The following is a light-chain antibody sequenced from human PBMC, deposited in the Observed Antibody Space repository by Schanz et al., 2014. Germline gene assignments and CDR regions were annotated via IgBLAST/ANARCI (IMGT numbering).Light chain of an antibody. J-gene: IGLJ7*01. Sequence: QSVLTQPPSASGTPGQRVTISCSGSISNIGSNTVNWYHQLPGTAPKLLIYGDNQRPSGVPDRFSGSKSGTSASLAISGLQSDDEGDYYCAAWDDRLYGALFGGGTQLTVV. CDR2: GDN. CDR3: AAWDDRLYGAL. V-gene: IGLV1-44*01. CDR1: ISNIGSNT.